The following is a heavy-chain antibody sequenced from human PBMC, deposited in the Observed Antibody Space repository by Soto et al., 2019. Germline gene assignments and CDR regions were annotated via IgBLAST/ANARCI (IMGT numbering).Heavy chain of an antibody. D-gene: IGHD4-17*01. Sequence: QVQLVESGGGVVQPGRSLRLSCAASGFTFSSYGMHWVRQAPGKGLEWVAVISYDGSNKYYADSVEGRFTISRDNSKNTLYLQMNSLRAEDTAVYYGAKDPDYGDYGNWFDPWGQGTPVTVST. V-gene: IGHV3-30*18. CDR2: ISYDGSNK. CDR1: GFTFSSYG. J-gene: IGHJ5*02. CDR3: AKDPDYGDYGNWFDP.